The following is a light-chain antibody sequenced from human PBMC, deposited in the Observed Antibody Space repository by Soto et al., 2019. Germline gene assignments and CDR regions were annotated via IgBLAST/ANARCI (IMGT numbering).Light chain of an antibody. V-gene: IGKV3-20*01. CDR1: QSVSSSY. Sequence: EIVLTQSPGTLSLSPGERATLSCRASQSVSSSYLAWYQQKPGQAPRRLIYGASSRATGIPDRFSGSGSGTDFTLTISRLEPEDFAVYYCQQYEAFGQGTKLEIK. CDR2: GAS. J-gene: IGKJ2*01. CDR3: QQYEA.